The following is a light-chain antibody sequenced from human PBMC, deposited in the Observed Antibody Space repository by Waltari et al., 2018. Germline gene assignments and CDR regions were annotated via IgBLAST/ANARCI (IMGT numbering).Light chain of an antibody. J-gene: IGKJ1*01. CDR3: QKYDSAPRT. V-gene: IGKV1-27*01. CDR1: QAISNF. Sequence: DIQMTQSPSSLSTSVGHRVTLTCRTSQAISNFLAWYQHKPGKVPNLLIYAASTLQSGVPSRFSGSRSGTDFTLTISSLQPEDVATYYCQKYDSAPRTFGQGTKVEIK. CDR2: AAS.